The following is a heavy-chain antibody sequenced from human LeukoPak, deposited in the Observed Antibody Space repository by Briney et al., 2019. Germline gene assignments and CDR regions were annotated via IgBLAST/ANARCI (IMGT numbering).Heavy chain of an antibody. V-gene: IGHV1-69*13. CDR3: ARDGVPAAEWFDP. D-gene: IGHD2-2*01. J-gene: IGHJ5*02. CDR1: GGTFSSYA. Sequence: GASVKVSCKASGGTFSSYAISWVRQAPGQGLEWMGGIVPIFGTANYAQKFQGRVTITADESTSTAYMELSSLRSEDTAVYYCARDGVPAAEWFDPWGQGTLVTVSS. CDR2: IVPIFGTA.